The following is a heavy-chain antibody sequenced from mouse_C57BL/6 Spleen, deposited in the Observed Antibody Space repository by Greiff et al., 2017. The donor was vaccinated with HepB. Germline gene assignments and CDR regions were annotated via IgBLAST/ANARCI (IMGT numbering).Heavy chain of an antibody. J-gene: IGHJ1*03. D-gene: IGHD1-2*01. CDR3: ARYGPHWYFDV. CDR2: IYPGDGDT. CDR1: GYAFSSSW. Sequence: VQLQQSGPELVKPGASVKISCKASGYAFSSSWMNWVKLRPGKGLEWIGRIYPGDGDTNYNGKFKGKATLTADKSSSTAYMQLSSLTSEDSAVYFCARYGPHWYFDVWGTGTTVTVSS. V-gene: IGHV1-82*01.